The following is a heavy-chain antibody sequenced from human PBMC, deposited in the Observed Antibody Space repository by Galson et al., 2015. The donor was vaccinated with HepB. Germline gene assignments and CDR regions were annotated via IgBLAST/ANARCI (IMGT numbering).Heavy chain of an antibody. CDR2: MNTANGNT. Sequence: SVKVSCKASAYSFTAYGFHWVRQAPGQRFEWMGWMNTANGNTKYSENFQGRVTFTRDTSANTAYMELSSLSYEDTAVYYCARDAGIAKAITSWYGGVGDYWGQGTLVTVSS. CDR1: AYSFTAYG. CDR3: ARDAGIAKAITSWYGGVGDY. J-gene: IGHJ4*02. D-gene: IGHD6-13*01. V-gene: IGHV1-3*04.